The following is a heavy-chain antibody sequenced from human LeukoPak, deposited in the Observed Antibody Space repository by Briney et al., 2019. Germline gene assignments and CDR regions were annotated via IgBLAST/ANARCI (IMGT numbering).Heavy chain of an antibody. CDR2: IHTSGST. CDR1: GGSISSGSYY. Sequence: SETLSLTCTVSGGSISSGSYYWSWIRQPAGKGLEWIGRIHTSGSTNYNPSLKSRVTISVDTSKNQFSLKLSSVTAADTAVYYCARDGPGRSVYFDYWGQGTLVTVSS. D-gene: IGHD1-26*01. CDR3: ARDGPGRSVYFDY. J-gene: IGHJ4*02. V-gene: IGHV4-61*02.